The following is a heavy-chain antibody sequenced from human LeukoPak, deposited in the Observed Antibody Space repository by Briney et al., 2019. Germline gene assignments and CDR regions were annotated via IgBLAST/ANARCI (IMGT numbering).Heavy chain of an antibody. CDR2: VNIDGSST. D-gene: IGHD1-20*01. CDR3: ARGQGDITGDINWFDP. J-gene: IGHJ5*02. V-gene: IGHV3-74*01. Sequence: GGSLRLSCAASEFTFSNYWMHWVRQAPGKGLVWVSRVNIDGSSTIYADSVKGRFTISRDNAKNTLYLQMNSLRAEDTAAYYCARGQGDITGDINWFDPWGQGTLVTVSS. CDR1: EFTFSNYW.